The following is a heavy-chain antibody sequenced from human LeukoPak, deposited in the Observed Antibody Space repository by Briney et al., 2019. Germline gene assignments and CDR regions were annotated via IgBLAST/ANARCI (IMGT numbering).Heavy chain of an antibody. CDR1: GYTFISYG. V-gene: IGHV1-18*01. D-gene: IGHD5-12*01. CDR3: ARGTNSGYDMEDDY. J-gene: IGHJ4*02. Sequence: ASVKVSCKASGYTFISYGIGWVRQAPGQGLEWMGWISAYNGNTNYAQKLQGRVTMTTDTSTSTAYMELRSLRSEDTAVYYCARGTNSGYDMEDDYWAREPWSPSPQ. CDR2: ISAYNGNT.